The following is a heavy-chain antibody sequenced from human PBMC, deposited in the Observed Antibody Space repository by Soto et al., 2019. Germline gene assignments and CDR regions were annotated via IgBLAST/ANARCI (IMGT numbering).Heavy chain of an antibody. J-gene: IGHJ4*02. V-gene: IGHV1-18*04. CDR2: ISAYNGNT. CDR1: GYTFTSYS. Sequence: QVQLVQSGAEVKKPGASVKVSCKASGYTFTSYSISWVRQAPGQGLEGMGWISAYNGNTNYAQMLQGRVTMTTDTSTKPAYMEPRSMRSDDTAVYYCASDAPPADYWGQGTLVTVSS. CDR3: ASDAPPADY.